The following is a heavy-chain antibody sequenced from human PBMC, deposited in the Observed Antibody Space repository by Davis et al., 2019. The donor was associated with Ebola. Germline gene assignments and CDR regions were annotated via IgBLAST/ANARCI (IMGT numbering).Heavy chain of an antibody. V-gene: IGHV1-69*04. D-gene: IGHD6-13*01. CDR1: GGTFSSYA. CDR3: ARGFSSSWHDYYYYYGMDV. CDR2: IIPILGIA. Sequence: SVKVSCKASGGTFSSYAISWVRQAPGQGLEWMGRIIPILGIANYAQKFQGRVTITADKSTSTAYMELSSLRSEDTAVYYCARGFSSSWHDYYYYYGMDVWGQGTTVTVSS. J-gene: IGHJ6*02.